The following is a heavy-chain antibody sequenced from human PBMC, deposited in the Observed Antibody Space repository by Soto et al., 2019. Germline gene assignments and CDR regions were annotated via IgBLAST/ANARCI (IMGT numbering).Heavy chain of an antibody. CDR2: NSGSGYST. CDR1: GFAFSSYA. J-gene: IGHJ4*02. Sequence: PGGSLRLSCAASGFAFSSYAMSWVRQAPGKGLEWVSGNSGSGYSTYYADSVKGRFTISRDTSKNTLYLQMNSLRAEDTAVYYCAKRIRYYYDSSGYYDYWGQGTRVTVSS. D-gene: IGHD3-22*01. V-gene: IGHV3-23*01. CDR3: AKRIRYYYDSSGYYDY.